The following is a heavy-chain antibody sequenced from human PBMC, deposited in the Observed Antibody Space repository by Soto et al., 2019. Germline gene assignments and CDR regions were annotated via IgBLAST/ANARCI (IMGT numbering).Heavy chain of an antibody. D-gene: IGHD6-13*01. CDR2: INHSGST. CDR3: ARGRRQQLLRSQYNWFDP. Sequence: QVQLQQWGAGLLKPSETLSLTCAVYGGSFSDYYWSWIRQPPGKGLEWIGEINHSGSTNYNPSFKSRVTISEDTSKNQFPLKLRSVTAPDTAVYYCARGRRQQLLRSQYNWFDPWGQGTLVTVSS. J-gene: IGHJ5*02. CDR1: GGSFSDYY. V-gene: IGHV4-34*01.